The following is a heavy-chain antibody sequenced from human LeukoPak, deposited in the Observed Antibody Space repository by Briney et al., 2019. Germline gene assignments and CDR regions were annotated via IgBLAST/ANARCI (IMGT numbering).Heavy chain of an antibody. D-gene: IGHD3-10*01. CDR1: GGSVSGYY. CDR2: IYYSGKT. CDR3: ARHSLWFGELDY. J-gene: IGHJ4*02. Sequence: SETLSLTCSVSGGSVSGYYWTWIRQPPGKGLEWIGQIYYSGKTDYNPSLKSRITISVDTSKNEISLKLRSVTAADTAVYYCARHSLWFGELDYWGQGTLVTVSS. V-gene: IGHV4-59*08.